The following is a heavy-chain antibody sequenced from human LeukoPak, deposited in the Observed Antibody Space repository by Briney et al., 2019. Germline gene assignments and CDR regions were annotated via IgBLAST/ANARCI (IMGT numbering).Heavy chain of an antibody. V-gene: IGHV3-7*01. Sequence: PGGSLRLSCAASGFTFSSYWMNWVRQAPGMGLEWVANIKQDGSEKYYVDSVKGRFTISRDNAKNSLYLQMNSLRAEDTGVYYCAREQAYYYDSSGTALMAEIKYYFDYWGQGTLVTVSS. J-gene: IGHJ4*02. CDR2: IKQDGSEK. CDR1: GFTFSSYW. D-gene: IGHD3-22*01. CDR3: AREQAYYYDSSGTALMAEIKYYFDY.